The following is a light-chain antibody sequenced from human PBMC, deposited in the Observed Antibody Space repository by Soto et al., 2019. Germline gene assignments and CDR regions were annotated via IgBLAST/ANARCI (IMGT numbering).Light chain of an antibody. CDR2: AVT. CDR1: SSDVGAYNY. Sequence: QSALTQPPSASGSPGQSVTISCTGTSSDVGAYNYVSWYQQHPGRAPKLMISAVTQRPSGVPDRFSGSKSGNTASLTISGLQADDEADYFCCSYTASDLWVFGGGTKLTVL. J-gene: IGLJ3*02. CDR3: CSYTASDLWV. V-gene: IGLV2-8*01.